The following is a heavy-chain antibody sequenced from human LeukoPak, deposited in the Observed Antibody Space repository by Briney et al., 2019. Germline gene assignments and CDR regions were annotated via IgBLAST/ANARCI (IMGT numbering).Heavy chain of an antibody. Sequence: ASVKVSCKASGGTFSSSAISWVRQAPGQGLEWLGGIIPIFGSSNYAQNFQDRVTITADESTSTAYMELRSLRSEDTAVYYCASVTTVTTKGHGAFDIWGQGTMVTVSS. V-gene: IGHV1-69*13. D-gene: IGHD4-17*01. CDR2: IIPIFGSS. CDR1: GGTFSSSA. CDR3: ASVTTVTTKGHGAFDI. J-gene: IGHJ3*02.